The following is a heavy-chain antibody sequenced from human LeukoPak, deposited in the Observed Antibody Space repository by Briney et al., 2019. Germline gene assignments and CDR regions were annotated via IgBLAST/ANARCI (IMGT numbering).Heavy chain of an antibody. D-gene: IGHD3-10*01. CDR3: ARAGHGSLIYFDY. Sequence: PGRSLRLACAASGFTFSSYCMHWVRQAPGKGLEWVAVIWYDGSNMYYADSVKGRFTISRDNSKNTLDLQMNSLRAEDTAVYFCARAGHGSLIYFDYWGQGTLVTVSS. CDR2: IWYDGSNM. V-gene: IGHV3-33*01. J-gene: IGHJ4*02. CDR1: GFTFSSYC.